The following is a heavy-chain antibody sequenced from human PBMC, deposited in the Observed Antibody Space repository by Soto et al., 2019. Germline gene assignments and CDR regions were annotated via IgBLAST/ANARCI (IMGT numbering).Heavy chain of an antibody. V-gene: IGHV1-46*01. J-gene: IGHJ4*02. CDR1: GYTFTTYY. D-gene: IGHD2-2*01. CDR2: INPSTGST. CDR3: ARDDGPAAMTVSAY. Sequence: QVQLIQSGAEVKKPGASVKVSCKASGYTFTTYYIHWVRQAPGQGLEWMGIINPSTGSTVYTQKFQGRATLTRDTSTSTVYMELSSLTSDDTAVYFCARDDGPAAMTVSAYWCQGSLVTVSS.